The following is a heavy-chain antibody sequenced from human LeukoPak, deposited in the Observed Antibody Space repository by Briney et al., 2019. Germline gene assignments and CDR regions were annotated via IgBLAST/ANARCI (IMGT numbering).Heavy chain of an antibody. CDR3: ARGGGDCSGGSCYSPYNWFDP. J-gene: IGHJ5*02. Sequence: GGSLRLFCAASGFTFSSYSMNWVRQAPGKGLEWVSSISSSSSYIYYADSVKGRFTISRDNAKNSLYLQMNSLRAEDTAVYYCARGGGDCSGGSCYSPYNWFDPWGQGTLVTVSS. CDR2: ISSSSSYI. V-gene: IGHV3-21*01. CDR1: GFTFSSYS. D-gene: IGHD2-15*01.